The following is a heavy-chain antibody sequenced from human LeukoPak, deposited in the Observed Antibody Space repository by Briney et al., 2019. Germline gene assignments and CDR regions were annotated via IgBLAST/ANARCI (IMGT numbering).Heavy chain of an antibody. CDR1: GFTFSSYS. J-gene: IGHJ1*01. Sequence: PGGSLRLSCAASGFTFSSYSMNWVRQAPGKGLEWVSSISSSSSYIYYADSVKGRFTISRSNAKKSLFLQMNSLRAEDTALYHCVRWGVEAGMQDWGQGTLVTVS. CDR3: VRWGVEAGMQD. D-gene: IGHD6-19*01. V-gene: IGHV3-21*01. CDR2: ISSSSSYI.